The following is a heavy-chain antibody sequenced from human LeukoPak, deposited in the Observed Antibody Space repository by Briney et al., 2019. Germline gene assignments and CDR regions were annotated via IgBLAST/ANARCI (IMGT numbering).Heavy chain of an antibody. CDR2: IRTVTSSI. Sequence: PGRSLRLSCAASGFTFSSYAMHWVRQAPGKGLEWVSCIRTVTSSIYYADAVKGRFTVSRDNAKNSLYLEMNSLRAEDTAVYYCAREGLPSGATKIFDYWGQGTLVAVSS. CDR3: AREGLPSGATKIFDY. D-gene: IGHD2-15*01. V-gene: IGHV3-21*01. J-gene: IGHJ4*02. CDR1: GFTFSSYA.